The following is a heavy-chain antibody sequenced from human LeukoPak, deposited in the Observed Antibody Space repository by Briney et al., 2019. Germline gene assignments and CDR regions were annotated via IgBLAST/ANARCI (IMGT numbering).Heavy chain of an antibody. CDR1: GYSFTSYW. Sequence: GESLKTSCKGSGYSFTSYWIGWVRQMPGKGLEWMGIIYPGDSDTRYSPSFQGQVTISADKSISTAYLQWSSLKASDTAMYYCARKKGSRGYSYGYVGYDYWGQGTLVTVSS. D-gene: IGHD5-18*01. CDR3: ARKKGSRGYSYGYVGYDY. CDR2: IYPGDSDT. J-gene: IGHJ4*02. V-gene: IGHV5-51*01.